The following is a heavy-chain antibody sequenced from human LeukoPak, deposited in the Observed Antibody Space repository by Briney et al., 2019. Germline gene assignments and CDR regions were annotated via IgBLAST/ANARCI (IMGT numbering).Heavy chain of an antibody. Sequence: PGGSLRLSCAASGFTFDDYGMSWVRQAPGKGLEWVSGITSSGENTYYADSVKGRFTISRDNSKNTLFLEMNSLRVEDTAVYYCAKGRGFRVWDPWDNWGQGALITVSS. J-gene: IGHJ4*02. CDR1: GFTFDDYG. CDR2: ITSSGENT. V-gene: IGHV3-23*01. D-gene: IGHD3-16*01. CDR3: AKGRGFRVWDPWDN.